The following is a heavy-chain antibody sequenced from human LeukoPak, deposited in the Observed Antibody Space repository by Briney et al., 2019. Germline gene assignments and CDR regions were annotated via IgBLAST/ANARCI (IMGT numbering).Heavy chain of an antibody. J-gene: IGHJ1*01. CDR3: TTRRQDGW. Sequence: GGSLRLSCVASGFTFSDAWMSWVRQAPGKGLEWVGRIKSKIDGGTIDYAAPVKGRFTISRDDSRNTLYLQMNSLETEDTAVYYCTTRRQDGWWGQGTLVTVSS. V-gene: IGHV3-15*01. CDR1: GFTFSDAW. D-gene: IGHD2-15*01. CDR2: IKSKIDGGTI.